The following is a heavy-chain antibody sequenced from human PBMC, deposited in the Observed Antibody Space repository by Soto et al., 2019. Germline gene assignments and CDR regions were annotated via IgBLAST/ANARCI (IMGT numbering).Heavy chain of an antibody. V-gene: IGHV3-11*06. J-gene: IGHJ6*02. CDR2: ISSSSSYT. CDR1: GFTFSDYY. Sequence: PGGSLRLSCAASGFTFSDYYMSWIRQAPGKGLEWVSYISSSSSYTNYADSVKGRFTISRDNAKNSLYLQMNSLRAEDTAVYYCARASSPRYRSGGSCYEDYYYYGMDVWGQGTAVTVSS. D-gene: IGHD2-15*01. CDR3: ARASSPRYRSGGSCYEDYYYYGMDV.